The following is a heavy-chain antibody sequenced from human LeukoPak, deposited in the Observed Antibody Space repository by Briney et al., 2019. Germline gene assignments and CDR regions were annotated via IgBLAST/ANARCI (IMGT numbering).Heavy chain of an antibody. Sequence: ASVKVSCKASGYTFTSYDINWVRQATGPGLEWMGWMNPNSGNTGYAQKFQGRVTITRNTSISTAYMELSSLRSEDTAVYYCARGVVVVPAAIDAFDIWGQGTMVTVSS. CDR1: GYTFTSYD. D-gene: IGHD2-2*01. V-gene: IGHV1-8*03. CDR2: MNPNSGNT. J-gene: IGHJ3*02. CDR3: ARGVVVVPAAIDAFDI.